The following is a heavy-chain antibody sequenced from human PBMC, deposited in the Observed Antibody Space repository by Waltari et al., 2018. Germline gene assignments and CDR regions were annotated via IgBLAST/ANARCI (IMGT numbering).Heavy chain of an antibody. CDR2: FDPEDGET. CDR1: GYTLTEFS. Sequence: VQLLQSGAEVKKPGASVKVSCKVSGYTLTEFSMHWVRQAPGKGLEWMGSFDPEDGETLYAQKFQGRVTMTEDTSTDTAYMELTSLRSEDTAVYYCARGLLGLWSGYLDYWGQGTLVTVSS. D-gene: IGHD3-3*01. J-gene: IGHJ4*02. CDR3: ARGLLGLWSGYLDY. V-gene: IGHV1-24*01.